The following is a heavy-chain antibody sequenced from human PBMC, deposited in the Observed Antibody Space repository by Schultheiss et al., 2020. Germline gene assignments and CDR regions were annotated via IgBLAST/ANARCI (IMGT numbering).Heavy chain of an antibody. CDR3: AGSHYFDSRRDCYFDL. D-gene: IGHD3-22*01. J-gene: IGHJ2*01. CDR1: GYRFTNYW. V-gene: IGHV5-10-1*01. Sequence: GESLKISCKGSGYRFTNYWISWVRQMPGKGLEWMGRIDPSDSYTKYSPSFQGHVTISADKSITTAYLQWSSLKASDTAMYYCAGSHYFDSRRDCYFDLWGRGTLVTVSS. CDR2: IDPSDSYT.